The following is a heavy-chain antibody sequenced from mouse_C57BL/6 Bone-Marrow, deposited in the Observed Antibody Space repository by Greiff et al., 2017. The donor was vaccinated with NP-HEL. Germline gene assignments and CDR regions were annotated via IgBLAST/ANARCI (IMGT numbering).Heavy chain of an antibody. Sequence: VQLQQSVAELVRPGASVKLSCTASGFTITNTYMHWVKQRPEQGLEWIGRIYPANGNTKYAPKFKGKATITADTSSNTAYLQLSSLTSEDSAIDCCARSVYGSSYGSAYWGQGTLVTVSA. D-gene: IGHD1-1*01. CDR3: ARSVYGSSYGSAY. V-gene: IGHV14-3*01. J-gene: IGHJ3*01. CDR1: GFTITNTY. CDR2: IYPANGNT.